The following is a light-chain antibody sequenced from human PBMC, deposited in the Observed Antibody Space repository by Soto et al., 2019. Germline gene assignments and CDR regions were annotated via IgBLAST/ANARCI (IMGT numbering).Light chain of an antibody. CDR1: SSDIGSSDY. Sequence: QSVLTQPPSASGSPGQSVTISCTGTSSDIGSSDYVSWYQQHPGKAPKLIIYAVIKRPSGVPDRFSASRSGNTASLPVSGLQAQDEADYYCSSPTGTNYLSVFGTGTKVTVL. CDR2: AVI. V-gene: IGLV2-8*01. J-gene: IGLJ1*01. CDR3: SSPTGTNYLSV.